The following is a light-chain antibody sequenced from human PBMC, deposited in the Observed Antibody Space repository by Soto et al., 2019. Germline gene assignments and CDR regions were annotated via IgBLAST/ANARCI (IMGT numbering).Light chain of an antibody. CDR1: QSVSSY. J-gene: IGKJ4*01. Sequence: EIVLTQSPATLSLSPGERATLSCRASQSVSSYLDWYQQTPGQAPRLLIYEASNRATGIPSRFSGSGSDTDFTLTITSLEPEDFAVYYCQQRSHWSPSFGGGSKVEVE. CDR2: EAS. V-gene: IGKV3-11*01. CDR3: QQRSHWSPS.